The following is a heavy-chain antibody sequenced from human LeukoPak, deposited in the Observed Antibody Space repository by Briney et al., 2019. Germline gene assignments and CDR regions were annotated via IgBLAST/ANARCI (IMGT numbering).Heavy chain of an antibody. D-gene: IGHD4-17*01. CDR2: ISSSSSYI. CDR1: GFTFSTYS. V-gene: IGHV3-21*01. J-gene: IGHJ4*02. Sequence: GGSLRLSCAASGFTFSTYSMNWVRQAPGKGLEWVSSISSSSSYIYYADSVKGRFTISRDNAKNSQYLQMNSLRAEDTAMYYCARASTVTESDEFDYWGQGTLVTVSS. CDR3: ARASTVTESDEFDY.